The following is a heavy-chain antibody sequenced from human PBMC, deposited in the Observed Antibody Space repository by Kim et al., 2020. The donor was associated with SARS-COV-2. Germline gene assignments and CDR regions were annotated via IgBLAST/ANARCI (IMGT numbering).Heavy chain of an antibody. CDR1: GGSFSGYY. V-gene: IGHV4-34*01. D-gene: IGHD3-10*01. Sequence: SETLSLTCAVYGGSFSGYYWSWIRQPPGKGLEWIGEINHSGSTNYNPSLKSRVTISVDTSKNQFSLKLSSVTAADTAVYYCARGAGHYGSGMGYYYYYG. CDR3: ARGAGHYGSGMGYYYYYG. J-gene: IGHJ6*01. CDR2: INHSGST.